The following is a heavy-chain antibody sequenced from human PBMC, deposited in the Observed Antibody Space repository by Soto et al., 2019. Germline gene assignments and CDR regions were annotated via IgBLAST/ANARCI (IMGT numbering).Heavy chain of an antibody. CDR1: GYTFTAYG. D-gene: IGHD1-26*01. J-gene: IGHJ5*02. Sequence: GASVKVSCKPSGYTFTAYGLHWVRQAPGQRLEWMGWINTGNGDTKYSQKFQDRVTITRDTSASTAYMELSSLRSEDTALYYCAKDPGVGPLGWFDPWGQGTLVTVSS. CDR3: AKDPGVGPLGWFDP. CDR2: INTGNGDT. V-gene: IGHV1-3*04.